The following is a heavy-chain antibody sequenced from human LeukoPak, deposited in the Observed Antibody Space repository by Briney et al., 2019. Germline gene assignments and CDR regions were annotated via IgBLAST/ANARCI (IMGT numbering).Heavy chain of an antibody. D-gene: IGHD4-11*01. CDR2: IYHSGST. J-gene: IGHJ4*02. V-gene: IGHV4-30-2*01. CDR3: ARYRHRGRAVITGLYYFDY. Sequence: SETLSLTCTVSGGSISSGGYYWSWIRQPPGKGLEWIGYIYHSGSTYYNPSLKSRVTISVDRSKNQFSLKLSSVTAADTAVYYCARYRHRGRAVITGLYYFDYWGQGTLVTVSS. CDR1: GGSISSGGYY.